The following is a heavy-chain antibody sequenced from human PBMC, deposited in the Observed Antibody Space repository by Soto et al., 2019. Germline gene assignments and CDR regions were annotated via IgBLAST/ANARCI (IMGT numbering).Heavy chain of an antibody. CDR2: IIPFNGNT. CDR3: AREEGISDAFDI. Sequence: GASVKVSCKTSGYTFTSYGNSWVRQAPGQGLEWMGGIIPFNGNTNYAQKFQGRVTITTDESTSTAYMELSSLRSEDTAVYYCAREEGISDAFDIWGQGTMVTVSS. CDR1: GYTFTSYG. J-gene: IGHJ3*02. D-gene: IGHD3-16*01. V-gene: IGHV1-18*01.